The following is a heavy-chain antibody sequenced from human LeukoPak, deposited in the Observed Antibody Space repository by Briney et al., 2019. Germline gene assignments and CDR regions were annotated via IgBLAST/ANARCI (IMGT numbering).Heavy chain of an antibody. CDR3: AKVPHYGGNSPYFDS. CDR2: ISGSGGGT. V-gene: IGHV3-23*01. D-gene: IGHD4-23*01. J-gene: IGHJ4*02. Sequence: GGSLRLSCAASGFTFSSYAMSWVRQAPEKGLEWVSTISGSGGGTYYADSVKGRFTISRDDSKNTLYLQMNSLRAEDTAVYYCAKVPHYGGNSPYFDSWGQGTLVTVSS. CDR1: GFTFSSYA.